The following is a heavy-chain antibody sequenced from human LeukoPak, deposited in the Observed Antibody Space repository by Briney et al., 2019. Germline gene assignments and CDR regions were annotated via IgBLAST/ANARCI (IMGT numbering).Heavy chain of an antibody. CDR1: RGTLSPHG. J-gene: IGHJ1*01. CDR2: IIPKFGSA. Sequence: SVKVSCGASRGTLSPHGIGWVRQAPGQGLEWMGTIIPKFGSANYAQKFQDILTLTTDESTSTGYMELSTLRSEDTAVYFCARDNFAPSGVKYFQLWGRGTLVTVSS. D-gene: IGHD3-16*02. CDR3: ARDNFAPSGVKYFQL. V-gene: IGHV1-69*05.